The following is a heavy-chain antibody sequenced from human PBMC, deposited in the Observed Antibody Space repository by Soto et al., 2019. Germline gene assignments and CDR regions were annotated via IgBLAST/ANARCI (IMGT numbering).Heavy chain of an antibody. CDR1: GGTFNTYA. V-gene: IGHV1-69*19. J-gene: IGHJ4*02. CDR2: ISPMFGAA. CDR3: AREVQVHSPAFVY. Sequence: QVQLVQSGAEMKKPGSSVKVSCQSSGGTFNTYAMNWVRQAPGQGPEWMGDISPMFGAANYAPKFQGRVTITADDPTGTSYMQLSSLTSEDTALYFCAREVQVHSPAFVYWGQGTLVTVSS. D-gene: IGHD3-10*01.